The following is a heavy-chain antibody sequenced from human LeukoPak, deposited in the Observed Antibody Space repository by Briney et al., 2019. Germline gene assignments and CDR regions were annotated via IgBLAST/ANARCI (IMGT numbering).Heavy chain of an antibody. CDR2: ISGYDGRT. D-gene: IGHD3-9*01. J-gene: IGHJ5*02. CDR3: AREVDEWSDP. CDR1: GYTFTSYG. V-gene: IGHV1-18*01. Sequence: EASVKVSCKASGYTFTSYGISWVRQAPGQGLEWMGWISGYDGRTNYAQNFQGRVIMTTDTSTSTAYMELRSLRSDDTAVYYCAREVDEWSDPWGQGTLVTVSS.